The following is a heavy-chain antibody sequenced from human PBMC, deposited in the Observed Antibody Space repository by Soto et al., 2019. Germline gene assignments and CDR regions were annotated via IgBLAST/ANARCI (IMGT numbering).Heavy chain of an antibody. CDR2: INAGNGNT. CDR3: ATSYSGYDFVRYYYYGMDV. CDR1: GYTFTSYA. V-gene: IGHV1-3*01. J-gene: IGHJ6*02. Sequence: ASVKVSCKASGYTFTSYAMHWVRQAPGQRLEWMGWINAGNGNTKYSQKFQGRVTITRDTSASTAYMELSSLRSEDTAVYYCATSYSGYDFVRYYYYGMDVWGQGTTVTASS. D-gene: IGHD5-12*01.